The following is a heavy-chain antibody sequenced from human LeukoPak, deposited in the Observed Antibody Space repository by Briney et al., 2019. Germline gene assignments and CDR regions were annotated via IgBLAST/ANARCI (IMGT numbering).Heavy chain of an antibody. CDR2: TYYRSKWYN. V-gene: IGHV6-1*01. Sequence: SQTLSLTCAIPGDSVSSSSAAWNWIRQSPSRGLEWLGRTYYRSKWYNDYAVSVKSRITINPDTSKNQFSLQLNSVTPEDTAVYYCASQLERRENWFDPWGQGTLVTVSS. CDR1: GDSVSSSSAA. J-gene: IGHJ5*02. CDR3: ASQLERRENWFDP. D-gene: IGHD1-1*01.